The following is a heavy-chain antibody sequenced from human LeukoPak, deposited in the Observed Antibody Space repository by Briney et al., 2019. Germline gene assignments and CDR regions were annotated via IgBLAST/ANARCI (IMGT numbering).Heavy chain of an antibody. CDR2: INSDGSST. CDR1: GFTFSDYW. CDR3: ARAIGLDFDF. J-gene: IGHJ4*02. Sequence: PGGSLRLSCKASGFTFSDYWMHWVRQAPGKGLVWVSRINSDGSSTTYADSVKGRFTISRDNAKNTLYLQMNSLRAEDTAMYYCARAIGLDFDFWGQGTLVTVSS. D-gene: IGHD2/OR15-2a*01. V-gene: IGHV3-74*01.